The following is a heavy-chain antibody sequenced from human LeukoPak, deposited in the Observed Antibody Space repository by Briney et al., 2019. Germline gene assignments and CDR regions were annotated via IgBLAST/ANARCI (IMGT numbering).Heavy chain of an antibody. J-gene: IGHJ5*02. D-gene: IGHD2/OR15-2a*01. CDR1: GASISSHY. V-gene: IGHV4-4*07. Sequence: SETLSLTCNVSGASISSHYWNWIRQPAGKELEWIGRIYNTESANYNPSLKSRVTMSLDTSRNQISLKLTSVTAADTAVYYCARDVFFRAHNWFDPWGQGTLVTVSS. CDR2: IYNTESA. CDR3: ARDVFFRAHNWFDP.